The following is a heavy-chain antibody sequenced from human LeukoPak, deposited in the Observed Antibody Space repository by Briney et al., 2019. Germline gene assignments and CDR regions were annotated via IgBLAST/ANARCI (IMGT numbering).Heavy chain of an antibody. Sequence: GRSLGLSCAASGFTLDDYSMRWVRQAPEGGLEWVSGIIWVRGSIGYADSVKGRFTISRDNAKNSLYLKMNSLRAEDTALYYCAKDIKYSSSWYYSYFDYWGQGTLVTVSS. D-gene: IGHD6-13*01. V-gene: IGHV3-9*01. CDR3: AKDIKYSSSWYYSYFDY. J-gene: IGHJ4*02. CDR1: GFTLDDYS. CDR2: IIWVRGSI.